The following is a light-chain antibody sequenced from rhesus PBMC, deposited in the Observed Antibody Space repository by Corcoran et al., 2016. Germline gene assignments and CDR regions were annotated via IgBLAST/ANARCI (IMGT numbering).Light chain of an antibody. V-gene: IGKV1-21*01. CDR1: QGISSW. J-gene: IGKJ1*01. CDR3: QQFNSAPRT. Sequence: DIQMTQSPSSLSASVGDRVTITCRASQGISSWLDWYQQKPGKAPKLLIYKASSLQSGVPSRFSGRGSGTDFTLTISSLQPEDFATYYCQQFNSAPRTFGQGTKVELK. CDR2: KAS.